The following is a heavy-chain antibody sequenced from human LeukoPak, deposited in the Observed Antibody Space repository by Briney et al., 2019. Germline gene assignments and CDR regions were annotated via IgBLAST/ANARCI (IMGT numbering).Heavy chain of an antibody. V-gene: IGHV3-23*01. D-gene: IGHD2-15*01. J-gene: IGHJ5*02. CDR2: VTGGGGRA. CDR3: AKGGRDCGDSCYSSWFDP. Sequence: GGALRLSCAASGFTFSNYFMSWVRQAPGTGLEGVSKVTGGGGRAYYTDSVKGRFTISRDNSKNTVYLQMYSLRAEDTAVYYCAKGGRDCGDSCYSSWFDPWGQGTLVTVSS. CDR1: GFTFSNYF.